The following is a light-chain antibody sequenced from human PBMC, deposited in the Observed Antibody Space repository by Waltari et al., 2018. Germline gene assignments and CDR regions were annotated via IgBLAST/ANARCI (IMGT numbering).Light chain of an antibody. J-gene: IGLJ3*02. Sequence: QSALTQPASVSGSPGQSITISCTGTISDVDDYNYVSWYQQQPGKAPKLILYEVSNRPSGISNRFSGSNSGNTASLTISGLQAEDEAVYFSSLYTSFTARVFGGGTKLTVL. V-gene: IGLV2-14*01. CDR2: EVS. CDR1: ISDVDDYNY. CDR3: SLYTSFTARV.